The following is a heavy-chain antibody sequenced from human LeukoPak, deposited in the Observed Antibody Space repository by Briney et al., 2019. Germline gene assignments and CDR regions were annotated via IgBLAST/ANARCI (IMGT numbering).Heavy chain of an antibody. CDR2: IDTDGSST. Sequence: GASLRLSCAASGFTFSSYWMHWVRQAPGKGLVWVSRIDTDGSSTTYADSVKGRFTISRDNAKNTLYLQMNSLRAEDTAIYYCTRGGTTFDYWGQGTLVSVSS. V-gene: IGHV3-74*01. CDR3: TRGGTTFDY. J-gene: IGHJ4*02. CDR1: GFTFSSYW. D-gene: IGHD1-1*01.